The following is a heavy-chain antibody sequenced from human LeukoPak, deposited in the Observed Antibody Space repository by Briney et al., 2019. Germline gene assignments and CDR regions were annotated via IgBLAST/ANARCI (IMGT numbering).Heavy chain of an antibody. Sequence: PSETLSLTCTVSGGSISSYYWSWIRQPPGKGLEWIGYIYYSGSTNYNPSLKSRVTISVDTSKNQFSLKLSSVTAADTAVYYCARVEGSGSYYNSYFDYWGQGTLVTVSS. V-gene: IGHV4-59*08. CDR1: GGSISSYY. CDR3: ARVEGSGSYYNSYFDY. J-gene: IGHJ4*02. CDR2: IYYSGST. D-gene: IGHD3-10*01.